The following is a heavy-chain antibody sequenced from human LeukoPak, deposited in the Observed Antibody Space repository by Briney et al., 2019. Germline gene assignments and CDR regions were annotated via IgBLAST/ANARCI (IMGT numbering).Heavy chain of an antibody. J-gene: IGHJ5*02. CDR2: SSHTGIT. D-gene: IGHD2/OR15-2a*01. V-gene: IGHV4-34*01. Sequence: SETLCLTCGVSGTSLNGYFWSWVRQPPGGGLEWLGESSHTGITSYNPSLRSRATVSVDKSRNQFSLTLTSVTAADTAMYYCTTTKPIEYNRPSGRWFDPWGQGTLVTVSS. CDR3: TTTKPIEYNRPSGRWFDP. CDR1: GTSLNGYF.